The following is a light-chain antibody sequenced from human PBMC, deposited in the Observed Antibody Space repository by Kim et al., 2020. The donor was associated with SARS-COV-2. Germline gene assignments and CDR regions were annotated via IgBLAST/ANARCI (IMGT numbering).Light chain of an antibody. CDR3: QHYNNSPS. J-gene: IGKJ5*01. V-gene: IGKV3-15*01. CDR1: QSVSDN. CDR2: GAS. Sequence: SLWPGATAALSCRASQSVSDNLACYQHKPGEPPRLLFCGASTRAAGIPARCSGGGSGTEFTLTSSSLQSEDFAVYYCQHYNNSPSFGQGTRLEIK.